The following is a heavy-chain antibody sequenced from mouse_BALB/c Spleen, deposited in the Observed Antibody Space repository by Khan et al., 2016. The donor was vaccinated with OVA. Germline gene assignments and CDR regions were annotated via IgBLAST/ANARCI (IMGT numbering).Heavy chain of an antibody. D-gene: IGHD3-3*01. CDR2: INTYTGEP. Sequence: QIQLVQSGPELKKPGETVKISCKASGYTFTNYGVNWVKQTPGKGLKWMGWINTYTGEPTYADDFKGRFVFSLETSASTAFLQINNLKNEDTATXFWARGGRRAMDYWGQGTSVTVSS. J-gene: IGHJ4*01. V-gene: IGHV9-3-1*01. CDR1: GYTFTNYG. CDR3: ARGGRRAMDY.